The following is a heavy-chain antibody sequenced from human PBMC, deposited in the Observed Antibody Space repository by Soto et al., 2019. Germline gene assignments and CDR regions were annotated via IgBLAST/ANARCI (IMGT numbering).Heavy chain of an antibody. J-gene: IGHJ4*02. CDR2: INAGNGNT. D-gene: IGHD5-18*01. V-gene: IGHV1-3*01. CDR1: GYTFTSYA. Sequence: QVQLVQSGAEVKKPGASVKVSCKASGYTFTSYAMHWVRQAPGQRLEWMGWINAGNGNTKYSQKFQGRVTITRDKSASTAYMELSSLRSGDTAVYYCARGGSGYSYGLGYWGQGTLVTVSS. CDR3: ARGGSGYSYGLGY.